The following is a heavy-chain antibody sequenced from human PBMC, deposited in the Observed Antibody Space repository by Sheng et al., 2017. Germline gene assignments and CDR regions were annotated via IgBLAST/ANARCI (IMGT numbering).Heavy chain of an antibody. V-gene: IGHV3-23*01. CDR2: ISSSGGTT. Sequence: DVQLLESGGGLVQPGGSLRLSCAASGFTFSSYAMTWVRQAPGKGLEWVSVISSSGGTTYYADSVKGRFTISRDNSKNTVYLQMNSLRAEDTAVYYCAKVGPQSGSYLGVPLDHWGQGA. J-gene: IGHJ5*02. CDR1: GFTFSSYA. CDR3: AKVGPQSGSYLGVPLDH. D-gene: IGHD3-10*01.